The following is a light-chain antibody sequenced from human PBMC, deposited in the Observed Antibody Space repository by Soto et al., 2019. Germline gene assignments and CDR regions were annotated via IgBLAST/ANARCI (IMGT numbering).Light chain of an antibody. J-gene: IGKJ4*01. CDR3: QQYNSMLS. CDR1: HDVSRN. Sequence: DIQMTQSPSSLSASEGDRVTITCQSSHDVSRNLNWFQQKPGEAPQLLIYDASNLERGVPSRFSGRWSGTDFTLTISSLQPEVVATYYCQQYNSMLSFGGGTEVEIK. V-gene: IGKV1-33*01. CDR2: DAS.